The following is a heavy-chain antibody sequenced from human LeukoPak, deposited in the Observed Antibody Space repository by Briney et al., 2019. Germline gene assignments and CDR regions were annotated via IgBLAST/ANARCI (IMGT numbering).Heavy chain of an antibody. D-gene: IGHD2-8*01. Sequence: ASVKVSCKASGYTFTSHGISWVRQAPGQGLKWMGWISAYNGNTNYAQKLQGRVTMTTDTSTNTAYMELRSLRSDDTAVYYCAGSLGYCTSNVCYLKYWGQGTLVTVSS. CDR1: GYTFTSHG. CDR3: AGSLGYCTSNVCYLKY. V-gene: IGHV1-18*01. CDR2: ISAYNGNT. J-gene: IGHJ4*02.